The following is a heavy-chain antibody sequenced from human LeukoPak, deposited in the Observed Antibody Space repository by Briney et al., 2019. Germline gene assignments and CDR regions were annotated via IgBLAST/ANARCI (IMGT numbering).Heavy chain of an antibody. CDR1: GFTFSSYG. CDR2: IRYDGSNK. CDR3: AKGHGDYPYYFDY. Sequence: PGGSLRLSCAASGFTFSSYGMHWVRQAPGKGLEWVAFIRYDGSNKYYADSVKGRFTISRDNSKNTLYLQMNSLRAEDTAVYYCAKGHGDYPYYFDYWGQGTLVTVSS. D-gene: IGHD4-17*01. J-gene: IGHJ4*02. V-gene: IGHV3-30*02.